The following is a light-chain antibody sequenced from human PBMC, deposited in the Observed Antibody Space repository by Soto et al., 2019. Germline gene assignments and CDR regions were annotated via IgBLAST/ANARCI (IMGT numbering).Light chain of an antibody. Sequence: VVTNSAATLSLSPGERATLSCMARQRVXRYFAWYKRKPGQAPRVLXDDASNRATGSPARFSGSGSGTDFTLTISRLEPEDFAAYYCQQYGNATSTVGQGTRLEIK. CDR3: QQYGNATST. J-gene: IGKJ5*01. V-gene: IGKV3-11*01. CDR1: QRVXRY. CDR2: DAS.